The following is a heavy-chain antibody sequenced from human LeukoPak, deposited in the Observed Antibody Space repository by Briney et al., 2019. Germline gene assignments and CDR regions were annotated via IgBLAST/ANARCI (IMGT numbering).Heavy chain of an antibody. CDR1: GGSISSYY. J-gene: IGHJ4*02. D-gene: IGHD3-16*01. CDR3: ARDPDLYGYFDY. CDR2: IYTSGST. Sequence: SQTLSLTCTVSGGSISSYYWSWIRQPAGKGLEWIGRIYTSGSTNYNPSLKSRVTMSVDTSKNQFSLKLSSVTAADTAVYYCARDPDLYGYFDYWGQGTLVTVSS. V-gene: IGHV4-4*07.